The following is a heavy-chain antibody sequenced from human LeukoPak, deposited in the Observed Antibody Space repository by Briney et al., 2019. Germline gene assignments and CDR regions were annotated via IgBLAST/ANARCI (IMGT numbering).Heavy chain of an antibody. CDR3: ARRQLWFREIDY. V-gene: IGHV4-34*01. Sequence: SEILSLTCAVYGGSFSGYYWSWIRQPPGKGLEWIGEINHSGSTNYNPSLKSRVTISVDTSKNQFSLKLSSVTAADTAVYYCARRQLWFREIDYWGQGTLVTVSS. CDR2: INHSGST. CDR1: GGSFSGYY. J-gene: IGHJ4*02. D-gene: IGHD3-10*01.